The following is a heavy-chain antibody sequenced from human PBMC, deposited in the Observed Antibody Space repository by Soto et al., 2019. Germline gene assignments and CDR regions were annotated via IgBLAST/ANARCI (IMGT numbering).Heavy chain of an antibody. V-gene: IGHV3-43*01. CDR3: AKDVVAATLGGLVDY. J-gene: IGHJ4*02. D-gene: IGHD2-15*01. CDR1: GFTFDDYT. CDR2: ISWDGGST. Sequence: GGSLRLSCAASGFTFDDYTMHWVRQAPGKGLEWVSLISWDGGSTYYADSVKGRFTISRDNSKNSLYLQMNSLRTEDTALYYCAKDVVAATLGGLVDYWGQGTLVTVSS.